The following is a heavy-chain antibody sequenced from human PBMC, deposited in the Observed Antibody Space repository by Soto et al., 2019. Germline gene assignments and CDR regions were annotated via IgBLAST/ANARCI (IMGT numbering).Heavy chain of an antibody. D-gene: IGHD3-10*01. CDR2: ISAYTSNT. V-gene: IGHV1-18*01. Sequence: ASEKVSCKASGYTFTSYCISWVRQAPGQGLEWMGWISAYTSNTNYAQKLQGRVTMTTDTSTSTAYMELRRLRSDDTAVYYCARRSRASYYYGSGSYSGPYYFDYWGQGTLVTVSS. J-gene: IGHJ4*02. CDR1: GYTFTSYC. CDR3: ARRSRASYYYGSGSYSGPYYFDY.